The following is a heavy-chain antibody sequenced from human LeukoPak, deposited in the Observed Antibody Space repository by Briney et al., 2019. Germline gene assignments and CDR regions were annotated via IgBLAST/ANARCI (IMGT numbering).Heavy chain of an antibody. J-gene: IGHJ4*02. Sequence: GRSLRLSCAASGFTFSSYAMHWVRQAPGKGLEWVAVISYDGSNKYYADSVKGRFTISRDNSKNTLYLQMNSLRAEDTAVYYCAREWELLSGPKGVIDYWGQGTLVTVSS. CDR1: GFTFSSYA. V-gene: IGHV3-30-3*01. D-gene: IGHD1-26*01. CDR3: AREWELLSGPKGVIDY. CDR2: ISYDGSNK.